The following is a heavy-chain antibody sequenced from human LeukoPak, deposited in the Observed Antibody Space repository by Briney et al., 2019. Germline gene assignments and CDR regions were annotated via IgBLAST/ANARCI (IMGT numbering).Heavy chain of an antibody. CDR3: AREISSWDL. Sequence: GASVKVSCKASGYTFSGYYMHWVRQAPGQGLEWMGWINPRGGGTSYAQKFQGRVTMTWDTSTSTVYMELSSLRSEDTAVYYCAREISSWDLWGQGTLVTVSS. J-gene: IGHJ4*02. V-gene: IGHV1-46*01. CDR2: INPRGGGT. CDR1: GYTFSGYY. D-gene: IGHD6-13*01.